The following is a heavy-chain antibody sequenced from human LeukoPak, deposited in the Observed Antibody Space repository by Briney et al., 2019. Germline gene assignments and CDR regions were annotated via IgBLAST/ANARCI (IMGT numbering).Heavy chain of an antibody. D-gene: IGHD6-13*01. J-gene: IGHJ4*02. CDR1: GGSFSGYF. Sequence: SETLSLTCAVYGGSFSGYFWTWIRQPPGKGLEWIGEINHSGSTNYNPSLKSRVTISVDSSNNQFSLKLSSVTAADTAVYYCASLARIAAAASRDGVVGNYWGQGTLVTVSS. CDR3: ASLARIAAAASRDGVVGNY. CDR2: INHSGST. V-gene: IGHV4-34*01.